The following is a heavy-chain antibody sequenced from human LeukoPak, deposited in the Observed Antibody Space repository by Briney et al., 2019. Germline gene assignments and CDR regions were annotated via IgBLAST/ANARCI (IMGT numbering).Heavy chain of an antibody. Sequence: ASVKVSCKVSGYTLTELSMHWVRQAPGKGLEWMGGFGPEDGETIYAQKFQGRVTMTEDTSTDTAYMELSSLRSEDTAVYYCATDVNQYYYGSGSYYPYWGQGTLVTVSS. CDR3: ATDVNQYYYGSGSYYPY. CDR2: FGPEDGET. D-gene: IGHD3-10*01. CDR1: GYTLTELS. V-gene: IGHV1-24*01. J-gene: IGHJ4*02.